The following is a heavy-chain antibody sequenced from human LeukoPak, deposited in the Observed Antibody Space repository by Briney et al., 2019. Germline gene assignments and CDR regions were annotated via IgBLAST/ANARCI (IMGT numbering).Heavy chain of an antibody. V-gene: IGHV4-38-2*01. CDR3: ARGGIVVIPALDF. Sequence: PSETLSLTCAVSGYSISSGYCWGWIRQPPGKGLEWIGCSYHTGTTYYNPSLQSRVTISVDTAKNQFSLRLSSVTATDTAVYYCARGGIVVIPALDFWGQGTQVTVSS. CDR1: GYSISSGYC. J-gene: IGHJ4*02. D-gene: IGHD3-22*01. CDR2: SYHTGTT.